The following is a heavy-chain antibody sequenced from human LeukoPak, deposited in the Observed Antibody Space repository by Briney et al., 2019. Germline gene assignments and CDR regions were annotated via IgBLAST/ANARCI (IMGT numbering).Heavy chain of an antibody. CDR3: ARVGNCSSTSCYHFDY. CDR2: IYYSGNT. CDR1: GGSISSYY. Sequence: SETLSLTCTVSGGSISSYYWSWIRQPPGKRLEWIGYIYYSGNTNYNPSLKSRVTISIDTSKNQFSLRLSSVTAADTAVYYCARVGNCSSTSCYHFDYWGQGTLVTVSS. D-gene: IGHD2-2*01. J-gene: IGHJ4*02. V-gene: IGHV4-59*01.